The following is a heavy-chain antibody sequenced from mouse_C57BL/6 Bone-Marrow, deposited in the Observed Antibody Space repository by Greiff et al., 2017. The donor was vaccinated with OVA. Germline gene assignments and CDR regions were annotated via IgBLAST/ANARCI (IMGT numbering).Heavy chain of an antibody. D-gene: IGHD2-1*01. CDR1: GYAFSSSW. V-gene: IGHV1-82*01. J-gene: IGHJ1*03. CDR2: IYPGDGDT. CDR3: AIYYGNSVWYFDV. Sequence: QVQLQQSGPELVKPGASVKISCKASGYAFSSSWMNWVKQRPGKGLEWIGRIYPGDGDTNYNGKFKGKATLTADKSSSTAYMQLSSLTSEDSAVYFCAIYYGNSVWYFDVWGTGTTVTVSS.